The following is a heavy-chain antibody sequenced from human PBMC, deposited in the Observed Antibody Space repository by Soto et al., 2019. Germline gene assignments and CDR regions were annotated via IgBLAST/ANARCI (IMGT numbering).Heavy chain of an antibody. CDR1: GFTFSSYA. CDR2: IIGSDGST. J-gene: IGHJ4*02. Sequence: GGSLRLSCAASGFTFSSYAMSWVRQAPGKGLEWVSTIIGSDGSTFYADSVKGRFTISRDNSKNTLYLEMNSLRAEDTAIYYCAQAPAPVIVGTSVWGQGTLVTVSS. CDR3: AQAPAPVIVGTSV. D-gene: IGHD1-26*01. V-gene: IGHV3-23*01.